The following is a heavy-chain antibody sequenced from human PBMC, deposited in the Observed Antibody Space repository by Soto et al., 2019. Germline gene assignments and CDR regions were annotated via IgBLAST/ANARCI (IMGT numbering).Heavy chain of an antibody. D-gene: IGHD2-8*01. CDR3: ARVPDCINGICYPQPVDY. J-gene: IGHJ4*02. Sequence: VGASETLSLTCTVSGGSISSGGYYWSWIRQHPGKGLEWIGYIYYSGSTYYNPSLKSRITMSVDTSKNQFSLKLSSVTAADTAVYYCARVPDCINGICYPQPVDYWGQGTLVTVSS. CDR1: GGSISSGGYY. V-gene: IGHV4-31*03. CDR2: IYYSGST.